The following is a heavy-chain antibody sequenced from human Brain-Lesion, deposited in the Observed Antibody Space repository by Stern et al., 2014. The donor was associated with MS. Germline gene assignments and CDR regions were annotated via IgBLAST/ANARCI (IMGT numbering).Heavy chain of an antibody. D-gene: IGHD4-17*01. CDR2: ITPFTGNT. V-gene: IGHV1-45*02. Sequence: QMQLVQSGAEVKKTGSSVKVSCQASGNTFTNRYLHWVRQAPGQALEWMGWITPFTGNTNYAQNFQDRVTITMDRSMSTAYMDLSSLRSDDTAIYFCAEGGSYGFVYWGQGTLVTVS. CDR1: GNTFTNRY. J-gene: IGHJ4*02. CDR3: AEGGSYGFVY.